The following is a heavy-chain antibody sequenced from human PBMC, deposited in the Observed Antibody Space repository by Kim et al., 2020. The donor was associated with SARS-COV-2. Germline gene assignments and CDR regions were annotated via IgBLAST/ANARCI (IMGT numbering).Heavy chain of an antibody. Sequence: GGSLRLSCAGSGFTFNSYAMHWVRQAPGKGLEWVAVISYDGSNKYFADSVNGRFTISRDNSKNTLYLRMNSLRVEDTAVYYCARVPPGGDTSGYPTVYYGMDVWGQGTTVTVSS. CDR2: ISYDGSNK. J-gene: IGHJ6*02. V-gene: IGHV3-30*04. CDR3: ARVPPGGDTSGYPTVYYGMDV. D-gene: IGHD3-22*01. CDR1: GFTFNSYA.